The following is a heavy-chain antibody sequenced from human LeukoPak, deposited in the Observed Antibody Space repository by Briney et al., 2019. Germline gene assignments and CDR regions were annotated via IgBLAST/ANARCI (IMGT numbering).Heavy chain of an antibody. D-gene: IGHD3-10*01. Sequence: GGSLRLSCAASGFTFSSYAMHWVRQAPGKGLEWVAVISYDGSNKYYADSVKGRFTISRDNSKNTLYLQMNSLRAEDTAVYYCARGPSYYCGSGRTIDWGQGTLVTVPS. V-gene: IGHV3-30-3*01. J-gene: IGHJ4*02. CDR3: ARGPSYYCGSGRTID. CDR1: GFTFSSYA. CDR2: ISYDGSNK.